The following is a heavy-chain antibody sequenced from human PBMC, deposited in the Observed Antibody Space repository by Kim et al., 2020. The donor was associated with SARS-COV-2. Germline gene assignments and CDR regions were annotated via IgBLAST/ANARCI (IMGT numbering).Heavy chain of an antibody. CDR2: ISSSSSYI. V-gene: IGHV3-21*01. D-gene: IGHD2-8*02. J-gene: IGHJ6*02. Sequence: GGSLRLSCTASGFTFSIYSMNWVRQAPGKGLEWVSSISSSSSYIKYADSVKGRFTISRDNAKNSLYLQMNSLGAEDTAVFYCAGGDYCPRGVCQSHGMDVWGQGTTVTVSS. CDR1: GFTFSIYS. CDR3: AGGDYCPRGVCQSHGMDV.